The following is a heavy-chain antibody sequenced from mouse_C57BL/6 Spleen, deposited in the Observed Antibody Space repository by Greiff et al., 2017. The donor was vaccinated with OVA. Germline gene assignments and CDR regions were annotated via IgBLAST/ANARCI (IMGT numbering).Heavy chain of an antibody. CDR3: ARRGYGSPYAKDY. D-gene: IGHD1-1*02. Sequence: EVQLQQSGPALVKPGASVKIPCKASGYPFTDFNIDWVKSSHGKSLEWIGDINPNNGGTIYNQQFKCKATLTVVKSSSTAYMELRSLTSEDTAVEYCARRGYGSPYAKDYWGKGTSDTVSS. V-gene: IGHV1-18*01. J-gene: IGHJ4*01. CDR1: GYPFTDFN. CDR2: INPNNGGT.